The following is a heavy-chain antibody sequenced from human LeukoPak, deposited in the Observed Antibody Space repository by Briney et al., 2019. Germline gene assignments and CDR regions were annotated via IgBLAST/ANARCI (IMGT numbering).Heavy chain of an antibody. V-gene: IGHV4-59*01. CDR2: IYYSGST. CDR3: ARSLIAAGRGYLDY. Sequence: PSETLSLTCTVSGGSISSYYWSWIRQPPGKGLEWIGYIYYSGSTNYNPSLKSRVTISVDTSKNQFSLKLSSVTAADTAVYYCARSLIAAGRGYLDYWGQGTLVTVSS. J-gene: IGHJ4*02. CDR1: GGSISSYY. D-gene: IGHD6-13*01.